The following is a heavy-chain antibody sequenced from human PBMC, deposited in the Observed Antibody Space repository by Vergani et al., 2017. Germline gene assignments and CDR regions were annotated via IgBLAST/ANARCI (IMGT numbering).Heavy chain of an antibody. D-gene: IGHD6-25*01. CDR1: GGSFSGYY. CDR2: INHSGST. Sequence: QVQLPQWGAGLLKPSETLSLTCAVYGGSFSGYYWSWIRQPPGKGLEWIGEINHSGSTNYNPSLKSRVTISVDTSKNQFSLKLSSVTAADTAVYYCARGRGQRKNYYYYYMDVWGKGTTVTVSS. CDR3: ARGRGQRKNYYYYYMDV. J-gene: IGHJ6*03. V-gene: IGHV4-34*01.